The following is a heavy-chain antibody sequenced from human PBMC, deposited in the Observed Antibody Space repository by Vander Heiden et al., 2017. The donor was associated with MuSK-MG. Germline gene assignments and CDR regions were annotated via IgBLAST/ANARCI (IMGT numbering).Heavy chain of an antibody. D-gene: IGHD2-15*01. CDR3: AHRSGIFFIVVVVGAIFRYYYYYYMDV. CDR1: GFSLSTSGVG. Sequence: QITLKESGPTLVKPTQTLTLTCTFSGFSLSTSGVGVGWIRQPPGKALEWLALIYWDDDKRYSPSLKSRLTITKDTSKYQVVLTMTNMDPVDTATYYCAHRSGIFFIVVVVGAIFRYYYYYYMDVWGKGTPVTVYS. J-gene: IGHJ6*03. CDR2: IYWDDDK. V-gene: IGHV2-5*02.